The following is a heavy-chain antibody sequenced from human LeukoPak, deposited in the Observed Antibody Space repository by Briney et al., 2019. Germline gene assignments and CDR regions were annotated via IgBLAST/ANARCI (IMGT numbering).Heavy chain of an antibody. CDR2: INGDGSTT. V-gene: IGHV3-74*01. J-gene: IGHJ3*02. CDR3: ARSDNGFDI. D-gene: IGHD5-12*01. Sequence: PGGSLRLSCAASGFTLSSYWMHWVRQAPGKGLVWVSRINGDGSTTTYADSVKGRFTISRDNAKNTLYLQLNSLRAEGTAVYYCARSDNGFDIWGQGTMVTVSS. CDR1: GFTLSSYW.